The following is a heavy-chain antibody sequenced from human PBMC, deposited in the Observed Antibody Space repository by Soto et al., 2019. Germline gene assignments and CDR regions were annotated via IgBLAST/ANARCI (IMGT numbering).Heavy chain of an antibody. J-gene: IGHJ3*02. V-gene: IGHV3-21*01. CDR3: AKGDFSGGSCYFSAFDI. Sequence: GGSLRLSCAVSGFTFNSYSMNWVRQAPGKGLEWVSSISSFSNYMYYTDSVKGRFTISRDNSKNTLFLQMNSLRAEDTAVYFCAKGDFSGGSCYFSAFDICGQRSMVTVS. D-gene: IGHD2-15*01. CDR1: GFTFNSYS. CDR2: ISSFSNYM.